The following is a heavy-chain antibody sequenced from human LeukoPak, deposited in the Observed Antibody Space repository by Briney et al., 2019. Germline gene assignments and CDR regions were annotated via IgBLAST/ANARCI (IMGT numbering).Heavy chain of an antibody. CDR2: TSYDGSKK. Sequence: PGGSLRLSCAVSGFTFNTFAMHWVRQAPGKGLEWVAFTSYDGSKKFYADSVKGRFTISRDNSKSTLYLQMNSLRAEDTAVYYCAKGQRITMVRGVIWAGWADYWGQGTLVTVSS. CDR1: GFTFNTFA. CDR3: AKGQRITMVRGVIWAGWADY. J-gene: IGHJ4*02. V-gene: IGHV3-30*04. D-gene: IGHD3-10*01.